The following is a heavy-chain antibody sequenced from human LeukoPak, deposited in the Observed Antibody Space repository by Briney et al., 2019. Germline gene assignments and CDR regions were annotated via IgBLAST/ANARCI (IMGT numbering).Heavy chain of an antibody. J-gene: IGHJ3*02. CDR1: GHTFTGYY. CDR2: INPNSGGT. CDR3: ATSNDDYGDYDAFDI. Sequence: ASVKVSCKPSGHTFTGYYMHWVRQAPGQGLEWMGWINPNSGGTNYEQKFQGRVTMTRDTSISTAYMELSRLRSDDTAVYYCATSNDDYGDYDAFDIWGQGTMVTVSS. V-gene: IGHV1-2*02. D-gene: IGHD4-17*01.